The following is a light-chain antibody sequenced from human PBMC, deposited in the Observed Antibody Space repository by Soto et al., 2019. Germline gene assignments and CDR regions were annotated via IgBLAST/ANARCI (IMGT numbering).Light chain of an antibody. V-gene: IGKV1-27*01. CDR3: QKYNSAPLT. J-gene: IGKJ4*01. CDR1: QGIGVY. CDR2: AAS. Sequence: DIQMTQSPSSVSASLGDRVTITCRASQGIGVYLAWFQQKPGNVPKLLIYAASTLQSGVPSRFSGSGSGTECTLTISSLQPEDVATYYCQKYNSAPLTFGGGTKVEIK.